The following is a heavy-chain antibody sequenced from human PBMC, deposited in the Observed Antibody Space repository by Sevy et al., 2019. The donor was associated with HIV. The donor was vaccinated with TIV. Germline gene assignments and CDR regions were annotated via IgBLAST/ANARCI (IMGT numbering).Heavy chain of an antibody. J-gene: IGHJ4*02. Sequence: GGSLRLSCAASGFTLSRYAMHWVRQAPGKGLEWVAVISYDGSNKYYADSVKGRFTISRDNSKNTLYLQMNSLRAEDTAVYYCARDFDSSGWYDENNHYFDYWGQGTLVTVSS. CDR1: GFTLSRYA. CDR3: ARDFDSSGWYDENNHYFDY. D-gene: IGHD6-19*01. CDR2: ISYDGSNK. V-gene: IGHV3-30*04.